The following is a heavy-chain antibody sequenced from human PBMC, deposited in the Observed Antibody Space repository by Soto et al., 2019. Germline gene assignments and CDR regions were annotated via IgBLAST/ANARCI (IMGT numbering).Heavy chain of an antibody. Sequence: GGSLRLSCAASGFTFSSYGMHWVRQAPGKGLEWVAVIWYDGSNKYYADSVKGRFTISRDNSKNTLYLQMNSLRAEDTAVYYCARDPPNWNYDAFDIWGQGTMVT. CDR3: ARDPPNWNYDAFDI. V-gene: IGHV3-33*01. J-gene: IGHJ3*02. CDR1: GFTFSSYG. CDR2: IWYDGSNK. D-gene: IGHD1-7*01.